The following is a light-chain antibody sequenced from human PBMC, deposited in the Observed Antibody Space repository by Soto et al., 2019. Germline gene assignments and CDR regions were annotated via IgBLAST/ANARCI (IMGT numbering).Light chain of an antibody. J-gene: IGKJ4*01. Sequence: DIQMTQSPSSVSASVGDRVSITCRASQGISNWLAWYQQKPGRAPKLLIYTGSSLQSGVPSRFSGNGPGTDCTLTISSLQPEDVATYYCQQANSFPLTFGGGTKVEIK. V-gene: IGKV1-12*01. CDR2: TGS. CDR3: QQANSFPLT. CDR1: QGISNW.